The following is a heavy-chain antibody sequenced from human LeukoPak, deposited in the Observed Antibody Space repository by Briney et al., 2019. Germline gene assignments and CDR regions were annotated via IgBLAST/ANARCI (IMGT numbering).Heavy chain of an antibody. J-gene: IGHJ4*02. CDR1: GFTVSSNY. CDR3: ARRVATNYVNDY. D-gene: IGHD5-12*01. V-gene: IGHV3-66*01. Sequence: GGSLRLSCAASGFTVSSNYMSWVRQAPGKGLEWVSVIYSGGNTFYADSVKGRFTISRDNSKNTLYLQINSLRAEDTAVYYCARRVATNYVNDYWGQGTLVTVSS. CDR2: IYSGGNT.